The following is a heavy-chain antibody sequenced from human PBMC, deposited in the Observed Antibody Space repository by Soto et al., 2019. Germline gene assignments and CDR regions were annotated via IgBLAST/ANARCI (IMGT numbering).Heavy chain of an antibody. J-gene: IGHJ4*02. Sequence: EVQLVESGRGLVQPGGSLRLSCAASGVTVSSNYMSWVRQAPGKGLEWVSVIYSGGSTYYADSVKGRFTISRDNSKNTLYRQMNSLRAEDTAVYYCARHGYNYGGGYFDYWGQGTLVTVSS. V-gene: IGHV3-66*04. CDR2: IYSGGST. D-gene: IGHD5-18*01. CDR1: GVTVSSNY. CDR3: ARHGYNYGGGYFDY.